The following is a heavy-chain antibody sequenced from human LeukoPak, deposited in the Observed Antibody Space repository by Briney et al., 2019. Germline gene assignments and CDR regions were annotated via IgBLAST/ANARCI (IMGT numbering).Heavy chain of an antibody. Sequence: SKTLSLTCAVYGGSFSGYYWSWIRQPPGKGLEWIGEINHSGSTNYNPSLKSRVTISVDTSKNQFSLKLSSVTAADTAVYYCARLSYYYDSDAFDIWGQGTMVTVSS. J-gene: IGHJ3*02. CDR3: ARLSYYYDSDAFDI. D-gene: IGHD3-22*01. CDR2: INHSGST. V-gene: IGHV4-34*01. CDR1: GGSFSGYY.